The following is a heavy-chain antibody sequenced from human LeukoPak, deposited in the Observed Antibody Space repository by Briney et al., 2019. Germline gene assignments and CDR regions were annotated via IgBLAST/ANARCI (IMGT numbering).Heavy chain of an antibody. D-gene: IGHD2-2*03. CDR3: AKDGGYCSSTSCDEDY. CDR2: IRYDGSNK. Sequence: PGGSLTLSCAASGFTFSSYGMHWVRKPPGKGLEWVAFIRYDGSNKYYADSVKGRFTISRDNSKNTLYLQMNSLRAEDKAVYYCAKDGGYCSSTSCDEDYWGQGTLVTVSS. CDR1: GFTFSSYG. V-gene: IGHV3-30*02. J-gene: IGHJ4*02.